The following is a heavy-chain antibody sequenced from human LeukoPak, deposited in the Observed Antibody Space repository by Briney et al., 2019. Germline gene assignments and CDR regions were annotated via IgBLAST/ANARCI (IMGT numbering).Heavy chain of an antibody. CDR1: GFTFSSYA. D-gene: IGHD3-22*01. J-gene: IGHJ4*02. CDR3: AKEGNSSGYYRPSRLY. CDR2: ISGSGGST. V-gene: IGHV3-23*01. Sequence: GGSLRLSCAASGFTFSSYAMSWVRQAPGKGLEWVSAISGSGGSTYYADSVKGRFTISRDNSKNTLYLQMNSLRAEDTAVYYCAKEGNSSGYYRPSRLYWGQGTLVTVSS.